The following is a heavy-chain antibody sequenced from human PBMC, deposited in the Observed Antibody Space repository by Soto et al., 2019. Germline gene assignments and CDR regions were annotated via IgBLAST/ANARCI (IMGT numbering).Heavy chain of an antibody. Sequence: SETLSLTSDVPGGSFSTYYYNWIRQSPGKGLEWIGEINHSGSNNYSQSLKSRVTMSLDTSKNQFSLKLTSVTAADTAVYYCARGGSNDWHVAFDLWGQGTMVTVSS. CDR2: INHSGSN. CDR1: GGSFSTYY. D-gene: IGHD3-9*01. V-gene: IGHV4-34*01. CDR3: ARGGSNDWHVAFDL. J-gene: IGHJ3*01.